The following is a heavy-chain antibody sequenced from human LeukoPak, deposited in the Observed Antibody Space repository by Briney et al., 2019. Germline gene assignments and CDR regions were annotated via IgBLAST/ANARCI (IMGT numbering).Heavy chain of an antibody. D-gene: IGHD3-10*01. V-gene: IGHV4-59*01. CDR3: ARAYGSGGYY. CDR1: GGSISSYY. J-gene: IGHJ4*02. Sequence: SETLSLTCTVSGGSISSYYWSWIRQPPGKGLEWIGYIYYSGSTNSNPSLKSRVTLSLDTSKNQFSLKLSSVTAADTAVYYCARAYGSGGYYWGQGTLVTVSS. CDR2: IYYSGST.